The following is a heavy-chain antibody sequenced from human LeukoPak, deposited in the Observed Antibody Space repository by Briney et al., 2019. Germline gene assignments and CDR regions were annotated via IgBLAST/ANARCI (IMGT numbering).Heavy chain of an antibody. Sequence: PGGSLRLSCAASGFTFSSYEMNWVRQAPGKGLEWVSYISSSGSTIYYADSVKGRFTISRDNAKNSLYLQMRSLRAEDTAVYYCARESITGHRDFDYWGQGTLVTVSS. D-gene: IGHD1-20*01. J-gene: IGHJ4*02. CDR2: ISSSGSTI. CDR3: ARESITGHRDFDY. V-gene: IGHV3-48*03. CDR1: GFTFSSYE.